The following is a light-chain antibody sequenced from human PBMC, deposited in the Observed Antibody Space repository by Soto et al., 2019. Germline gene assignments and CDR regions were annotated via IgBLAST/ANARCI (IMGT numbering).Light chain of an antibody. V-gene: IGKV1-39*01. J-gene: IGKJ5*01. CDR1: QSISNY. CDR3: QQSYTSSIT. Sequence: DIQMTQSPSSLSASVGDRVTITCRASQSISNYVNWYQEKPGKAPNLLIYAASKLQSEVPSRFSGSGSGTDFTLTISSLQPEDFATYYCQQSYTSSITFGQGTRLEIK. CDR2: AAS.